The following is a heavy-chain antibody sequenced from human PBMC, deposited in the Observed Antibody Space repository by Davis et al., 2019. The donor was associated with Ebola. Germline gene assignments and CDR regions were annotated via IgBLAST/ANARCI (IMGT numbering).Heavy chain of an antibody. J-gene: IGHJ6*02. CDR2: IYYSGRT. D-gene: IGHD6-6*01. Sequence: PSETLSLTCTVSGGSLSSGSYYWSWIRQPPGKGLEWIGYIYYSGRTNYNPSPKSRVTISVDTSKNQFSLKLSSVTAADTAVYYCARDKSIAAPNYYYGMDVWGQGTTVTVSS. V-gene: IGHV4-61*01. CDR1: GGSLSSGSYY. CDR3: ARDKSIAAPNYYYGMDV.